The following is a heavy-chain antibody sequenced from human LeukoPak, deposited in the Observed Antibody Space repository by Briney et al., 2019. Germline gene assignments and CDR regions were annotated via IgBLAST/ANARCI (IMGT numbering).Heavy chain of an antibody. CDR3: WPGRCETTTCLDF. J-gene: IGHJ4*02. D-gene: IGHD2-2*01. CDR2: ISTGSHNI. CDR1: GFTFSTFS. V-gene: IGHV3-21*01. Sequence: GGSLRLSCAASGFTFSTFSMHWARQAPGKGLEWVSSISTGSHNIFYSESVRGRFTISRDNANNSLYLQMDSLRAEDTAVYFCWPGRCETTTCLDFWGRGTLVTVSS.